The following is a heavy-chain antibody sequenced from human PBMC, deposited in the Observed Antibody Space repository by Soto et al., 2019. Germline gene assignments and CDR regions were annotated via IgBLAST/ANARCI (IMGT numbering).Heavy chain of an antibody. CDR1: GFTFSNYG. V-gene: IGHV3-33*08. Sequence: QVQLVESGGGVVQPGRSLRLSCAASGFTFSNYGMHWVRQAPGKGLEWVAVILNDGSNRYHADSVKDRFTISRDNSKNARELQTSRWRTEDTAVYKGAGDDVSSWNGIDVWGPGNRVTLS. CDR3: AGDDVSSWNGIDV. J-gene: IGHJ6*02. CDR2: ILNDGSNR. D-gene: IGHD5-12*01.